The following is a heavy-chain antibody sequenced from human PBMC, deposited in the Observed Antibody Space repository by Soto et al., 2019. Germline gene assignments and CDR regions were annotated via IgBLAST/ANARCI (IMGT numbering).Heavy chain of an antibody. V-gene: IGHV1-69*13. D-gene: IGHD3-10*02. CDR2: IIPIFGTA. J-gene: IGHJ4*02. CDR3: VTRSQPFALFGFDY. CDR1: GGTFSSYA. Sequence: SVEVSCKASGGTFSSYAISWVRQAPGQGLEWMGGIIPIFGTANYAQKFQGRVTITADESTSTAYMELSSLRSEDTAVYYCVTRSQPFALFGFDYWGQGTLVTVSS.